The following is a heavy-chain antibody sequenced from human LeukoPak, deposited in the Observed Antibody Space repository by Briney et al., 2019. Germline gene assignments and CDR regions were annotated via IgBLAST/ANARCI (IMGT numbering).Heavy chain of an antibody. V-gene: IGHV1-46*01. D-gene: IGHD5-24*01. CDR1: GYTFTTYY. J-gene: IGHJ4*02. Sequence: GASVKVSCKASGYTFTTYYIHWVRQAPGQGLEGMGIINPSGGSTTYAQAFQGRVTMTRDTSTSTVYMELRSLRPEDTAVYYCARDPRGDGYNPDYWGQGTLVTVSS. CDR3: ARDPRGDGYNPDY. CDR2: INPSGGST.